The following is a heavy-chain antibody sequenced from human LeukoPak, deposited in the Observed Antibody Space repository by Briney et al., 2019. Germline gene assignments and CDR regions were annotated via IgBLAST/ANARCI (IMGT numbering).Heavy chain of an antibody. CDR2: INPSGGST. D-gene: IGHD3-16*01. CDR3: ARSDVWGELHLDY. CDR1: GYTFTSYY. Sequence: ASVKVSCKASGYTFTSYYMHWVRQAPGQGLEWMGIINPSGGSTSYAQKFQGRVTMTRDMSTSTAYMELRSLTSDDTAVYYCARSDVWGELHLDYWGQGTLVTVSS. V-gene: IGHV1-46*01. J-gene: IGHJ4*02.